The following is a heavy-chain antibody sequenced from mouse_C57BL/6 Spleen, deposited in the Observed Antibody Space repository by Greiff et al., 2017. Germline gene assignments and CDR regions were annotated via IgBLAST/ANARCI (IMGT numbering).Heavy chain of an antibody. Sequence: VQLQQSGAELVKPGASVKMSCKASGYTFTSYWITWVKQRPGQGLEWIGDIYPGSGSTNYNEKFKSKATLTVDTSSSTAYMQLSSLTSEDSAVYYCAREGGYSTAMDYWGQGTSVTVSS. CDR1: GYTFTSYW. D-gene: IGHD1-1*01. J-gene: IGHJ4*01. CDR3: AREGGYSTAMDY. V-gene: IGHV1-55*01. CDR2: IYPGSGST.